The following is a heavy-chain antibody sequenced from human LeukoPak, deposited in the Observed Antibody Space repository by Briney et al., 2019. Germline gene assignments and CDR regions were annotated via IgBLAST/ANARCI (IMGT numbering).Heavy chain of an antibody. Sequence: SETLSLTCTVSGGSISYYYWSWIRQSPGKGLEWIGYIYYSGTTNYNPSLKSRVTISVDTSKNQFSLQLRSVIAADTAVYYCAREDPQTTVPEGMDVWGQGTTVTVSS. D-gene: IGHD4-17*01. J-gene: IGHJ6*02. CDR2: IYYSGTT. V-gene: IGHV4-59*01. CDR3: AREDPQTTVPEGMDV. CDR1: GGSISYYY.